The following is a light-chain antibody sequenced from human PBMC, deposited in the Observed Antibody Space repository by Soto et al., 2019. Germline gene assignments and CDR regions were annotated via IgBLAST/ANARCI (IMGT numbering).Light chain of an antibody. J-gene: IGKJ3*01. CDR1: QSVSSN. Sequence: EIVMTQSPATLSVSPGERATLSCRASQSVSSNLAWYQQKPGQAPRLLIYGASTRATGIPARFSGSGSGTEFTVTISSLQSEDSSVYYCPQHNNRPFTFGPGTKVDIQ. V-gene: IGKV3-15*01. CDR2: GAS. CDR3: PQHNNRPFT.